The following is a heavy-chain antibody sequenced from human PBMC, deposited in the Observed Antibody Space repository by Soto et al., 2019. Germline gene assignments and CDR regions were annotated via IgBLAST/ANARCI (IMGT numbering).Heavy chain of an antibody. D-gene: IGHD3-3*01. CDR1: GFTFSSYA. CDR2: ISGSGGRT. CDR3: VYDFWSGYTAAIGH. V-gene: IGHV3-23*01. J-gene: IGHJ4*02. Sequence: GGSLRLSCAASGFTFSSYAMSWVRQAPGKGLEWVSAISGSGGRTYYGDSVKGRLTISRDKSKNTLYLQMSTLRAEDTAVYYCVYDFWSGYTAAIGHWGQGTLVTVSS.